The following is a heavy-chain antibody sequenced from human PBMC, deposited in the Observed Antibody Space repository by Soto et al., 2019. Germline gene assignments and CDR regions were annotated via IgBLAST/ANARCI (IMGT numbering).Heavy chain of an antibody. V-gene: IGHV4-31*03. CDR2: IYYSGST. D-gene: IGHD2-15*01. Sequence: SETLSLTCTVSGGSISSGGYYWSWIRQHPGKGLEWIGYIYYSGSTYYNPSLKSRVTISVDTSKNQFSLKLSSVTAADTAVYYCARYCSGGSCYHNRFAPWGQGTLVTVSS. CDR3: ARYCSGGSCYHNRFAP. CDR1: GGSISSGGYY. J-gene: IGHJ5*02.